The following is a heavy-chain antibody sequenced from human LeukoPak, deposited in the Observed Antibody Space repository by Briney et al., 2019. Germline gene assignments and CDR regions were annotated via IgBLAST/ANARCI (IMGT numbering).Heavy chain of an antibody. CDR2: MNPNSGNT. V-gene: IGHV1-8*03. D-gene: IGHD5-12*01. CDR1: GYTFTSYD. CDR3: ARGLGVWWLRRTLVGYFDY. J-gene: IGHJ4*02. Sequence: GASVKVSCRASGYTFTSYDINWVRQATGQGLEWMGWMNPNSGNTGYAQKFQGRVTITRNTSISTAYMELSSLRSEDTAVYYCARGLGVWWLRRTLVGYFDYWGQGTLVTVSS.